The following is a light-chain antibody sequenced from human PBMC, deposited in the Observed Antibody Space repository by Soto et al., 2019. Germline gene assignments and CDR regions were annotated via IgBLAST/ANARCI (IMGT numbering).Light chain of an antibody. V-gene: IGKV1-9*01. CDR3: QQLFDSPIT. Sequence: DIQLPQSPSFLSPSIGESVTITCRASQVISTSLAWYQVKPGKAPKLLIYAASTLESGVPSRFSATVSGTEFSLTITSLQTEDFATYYGQQLFDSPITFGQGTRLEIK. CDR1: QVISTS. J-gene: IGKJ5*01. CDR2: AAS.